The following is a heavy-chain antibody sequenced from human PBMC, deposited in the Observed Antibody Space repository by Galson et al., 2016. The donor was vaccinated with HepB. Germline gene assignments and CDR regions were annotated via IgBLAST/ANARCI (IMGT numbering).Heavy chain of an antibody. J-gene: IGHJ4*02. Sequence: SLRLSCAASGLTFRSYAMHWVRQAPGKGLEWVAVISYDGSNKYYADSVKGRFTTSRDNSKNTLYLQMNSLRAEDTAVYYCARDADIVKVPAAIRADYWGQGTLVTVSS. CDR1: GLTFRSYA. CDR3: ARDADIVKVPAAIRADY. D-gene: IGHD2-2*02. CDR2: ISYDGSNK. V-gene: IGHV3-30*04.